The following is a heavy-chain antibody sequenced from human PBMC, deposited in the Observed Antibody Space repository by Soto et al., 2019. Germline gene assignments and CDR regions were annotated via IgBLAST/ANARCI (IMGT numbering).Heavy chain of an antibody. CDR3: AKVFRQGQLAYYYFDY. J-gene: IGHJ4*02. V-gene: IGHV3-23*01. CDR1: GFTFSSYV. CDR2: ISGGSDST. Sequence: GGSLRLSCAASGFTFSSYVMSWVRQAPGRGLEWVSTISGGSDSTYYADSVKGRFTISRDNSKNTLYLQMNSLRAEDTAVYYCAKVFRQGQLAYYYFDYWGQGTLVTVSS. D-gene: IGHD1-1*01.